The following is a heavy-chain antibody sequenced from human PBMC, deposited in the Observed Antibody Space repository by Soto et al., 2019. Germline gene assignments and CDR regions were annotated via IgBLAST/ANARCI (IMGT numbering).Heavy chain of an antibody. Sequence: PSETLSLTCTVSGGSISPYYWSWIRQPPGKGLEWIGYISYSGRTSYNPSLESRVTISVDTSKNQFSLKLSSVTAADTAVYYCARVGVGATNWFDPWGQGALVTVSS. D-gene: IGHD1-26*01. CDR1: GGSISPYY. J-gene: IGHJ5*02. CDR3: ARVGVGATNWFDP. V-gene: IGHV4-59*01. CDR2: ISYSGRT.